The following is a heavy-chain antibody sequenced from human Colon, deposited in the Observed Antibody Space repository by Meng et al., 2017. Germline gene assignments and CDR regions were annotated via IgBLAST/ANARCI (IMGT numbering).Heavy chain of an antibody. D-gene: IGHD2-15*01. V-gene: IGHV7-4-1*02. CDR1: GYTFTSYA. CDR2: INTNTGNP. Sequence: LVRSGSDLKKPGPSVKVSCKASGYTFTSYAMNWVRPAPGQGLEGMGWINTNTGNPTYAQGFTGRFVFSLDTSVSTAYLQISSLKAADTAVYYCARLYCSGGSCYTIDYWGQGTLVTVSS. J-gene: IGHJ4*02. CDR3: ARLYCSGGSCYTIDY.